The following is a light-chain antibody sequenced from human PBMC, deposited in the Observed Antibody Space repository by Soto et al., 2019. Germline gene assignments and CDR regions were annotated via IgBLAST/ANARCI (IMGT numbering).Light chain of an antibody. J-gene: IGKJ4*01. V-gene: IGKV3-15*01. Sequence: EIVMPQSPAPLSVSPGERSTLSCRASQSVSSNLAWYQQKPGQAPRLLIYGASTRATGIPARFSGSGSGTDFTLTISSLEPEDFAVYYCQQRSNWPLTFGGGTKVDIK. CDR3: QQRSNWPLT. CDR1: QSVSSN. CDR2: GAS.